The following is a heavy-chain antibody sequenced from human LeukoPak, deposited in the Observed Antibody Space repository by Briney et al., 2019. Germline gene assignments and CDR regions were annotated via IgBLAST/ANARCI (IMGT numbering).Heavy chain of an antibody. D-gene: IGHD3-22*01. CDR2: FSGVSGGA. J-gene: IGHJ4*02. Sequence: GGSLIVSCAASGFTFSSYAMSWVRQAPGKGLEWVSGFSGVSGGAFYADSVRGRFTISRDNAKNSLFLQMSRLRAEDTAVYYCAREKLSFFDSSGYFDHWGQGTLVTVSP. CDR3: AREKLSFFDSSGYFDH. V-gene: IGHV3-23*01. CDR1: GFTFSSYA.